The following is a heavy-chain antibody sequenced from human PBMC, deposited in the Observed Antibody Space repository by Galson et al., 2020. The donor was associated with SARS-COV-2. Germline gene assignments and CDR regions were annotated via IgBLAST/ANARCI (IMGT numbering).Heavy chain of an antibody. CDR1: GYSINSDFY. Sequence: SQTLSLTCAVSGYSINSDFYWAWIRQPPGKGLEWIGSIHHSGTTYQNPSLKSGVAISLDTSKNQFSLNLSSVTAADTAVYYCARPSSSGYYSIWYFDLWGHGTLVTVSS. J-gene: IGHJ2*01. CDR3: ARPSSSGYYSIWYFDL. V-gene: IGHV4-38-2*01. D-gene: IGHD3-22*01. CDR2: IHHSGTT.